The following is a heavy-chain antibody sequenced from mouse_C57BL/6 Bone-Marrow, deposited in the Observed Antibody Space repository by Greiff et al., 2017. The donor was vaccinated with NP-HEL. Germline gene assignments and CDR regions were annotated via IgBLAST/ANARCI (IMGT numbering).Heavy chain of an antibody. D-gene: IGHD1-1*02. J-gene: IGHJ2*01. CDR1: GYAFSSSW. V-gene: IGHV1-82*01. CDR3: NSYGGDY. CDR2: MYPGDGDT. Sequence: QVQLKQSGPELVKPGASVKISCKASGYAFSSSWMNWVKQRHGKGLEWIGRMYPGDGDTNYNGKFKGKATLTADKSSSTAYMQLSSLTSEDSAVYFCNSYGGDYWGQGTTLTVSS.